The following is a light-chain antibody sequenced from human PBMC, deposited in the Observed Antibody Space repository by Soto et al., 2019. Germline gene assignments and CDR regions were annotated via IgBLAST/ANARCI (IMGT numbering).Light chain of an antibody. CDR1: STDVGGYNY. J-gene: IGLJ3*02. Sequence: QSVLTQPPSAAGSPGQSVTISCTGTSTDVGGYNYVSWYQQYPGKAPKLMIYEVSKRPSGVPDRFSGSNSGNTASLTISGLQAEDEADYYCTPYSRYSVLVFGGGTKVTVL. CDR3: TPYSRYSVLV. CDR2: EVS. V-gene: IGLV2-8*01.